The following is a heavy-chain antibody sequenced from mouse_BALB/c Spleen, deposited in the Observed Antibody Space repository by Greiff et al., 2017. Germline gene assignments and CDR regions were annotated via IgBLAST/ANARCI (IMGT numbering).Heavy chain of an antibody. Sequence: LVKPGASVKISCKASGYSFTGYYMHWVKQSHGKSLEWIGYISCYNGATSYNQKFKGKATFTVDTSSSTAYMQFNSLTSEDSAVYYCARDEYGNYGYFDYWGQGTTLTVSS. D-gene: IGHD2-1*01. CDR2: ISCYNGAT. V-gene: IGHV1S34*01. J-gene: IGHJ2*01. CDR1: GYSFTGYY. CDR3: ARDEYGNYGYFDY.